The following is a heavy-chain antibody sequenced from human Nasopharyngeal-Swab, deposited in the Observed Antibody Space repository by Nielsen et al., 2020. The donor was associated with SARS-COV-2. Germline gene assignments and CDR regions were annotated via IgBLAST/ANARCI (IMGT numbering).Heavy chain of an antibody. CDR2: IIPMLSLT. Sequence: SVKVSCKTSGVTFSTSGFSWVRQAPGEGLEWMGWIIPMLSLTHYAQKFQGRVTIIADKSTSTAYMVLSSLRSEDTAIYYCARDRDYYGSGTYKGMDVWGQGTTVTVSS. CDR3: ARDRDYYGSGTYKGMDV. J-gene: IGHJ6*02. D-gene: IGHD3-10*01. V-gene: IGHV1-69*10. CDR1: GVTFSTSG.